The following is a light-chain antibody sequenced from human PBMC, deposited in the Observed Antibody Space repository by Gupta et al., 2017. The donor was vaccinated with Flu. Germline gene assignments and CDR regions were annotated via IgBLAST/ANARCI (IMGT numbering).Light chain of an antibody. J-gene: IGLJ1*01. CDR1: SNDVGDYTY. CDR2: DVS. CDR3: CSYAGTYTYV. V-gene: IGLV2-11*01. Sequence: QSALTQPRSVSGSPGQSVTISCTGTSNDVGDYTYVSWFQQHPGKAPKLMIYDVSKRPSGVPDRFSASKSGNTASLTISGLQAEDEADYYCCSYAGTYTYVFGTGTEVTVL.